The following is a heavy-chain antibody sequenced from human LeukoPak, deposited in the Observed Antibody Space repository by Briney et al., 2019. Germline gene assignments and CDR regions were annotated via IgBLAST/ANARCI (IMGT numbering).Heavy chain of an antibody. Sequence: SGPTLVNPTQTLTLTCTFSGFSLRTRGVGVGWIRQPPGKALEWLSLIYWDDDKRYSPSLKSRLTITKDTSKNQVVLTMTNMDPVDTATYYCAHRSYSSSWGAFDYWGQGTLVTVSS. CDR2: IYWDDDK. CDR3: AHRSYSSSWGAFDY. D-gene: IGHD6-13*01. V-gene: IGHV2-5*02. CDR1: GFSLRTRGVG. J-gene: IGHJ4*02.